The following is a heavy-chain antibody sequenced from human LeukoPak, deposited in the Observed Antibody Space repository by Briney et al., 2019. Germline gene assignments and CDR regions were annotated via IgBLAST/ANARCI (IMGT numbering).Heavy chain of an antibody. CDR3: ASARPTSSWTAFDI. V-gene: IGHV3-33*01. D-gene: IGHD6-13*01. J-gene: IGHJ3*02. CDR2: IWFDGNNR. CDR1: GFTFSSYV. Sequence: GGSLRLSCAASGFTFSSYVMHWVRQAPGKGLEWVTIIWFDGNNRYYADSVKGRFTISRDNSKNTLYLQMNSLRAEDTAVYYCASARPTSSWTAFDIWGQGTMVTVSS.